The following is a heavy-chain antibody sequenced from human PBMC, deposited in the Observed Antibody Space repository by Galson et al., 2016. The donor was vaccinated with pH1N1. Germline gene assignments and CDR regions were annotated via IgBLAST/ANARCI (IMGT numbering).Heavy chain of an antibody. CDR2: IGAIFGTA. Sequence: SVKVSCKASGATFSSYAINWVRQAPGQGLEWIGGIGAIFGTANYAQKFQGRVTITTDASTTTFYMELSSLRSDDTAVYYCARGSEERVEGARYNYYYMDVWGKGTTVTVSS. CDR3: ARGSEERVEGARYNYYYMDV. CDR1: GATFSSYA. D-gene: IGHD1-26*01. V-gene: IGHV1-69*05. J-gene: IGHJ6*03.